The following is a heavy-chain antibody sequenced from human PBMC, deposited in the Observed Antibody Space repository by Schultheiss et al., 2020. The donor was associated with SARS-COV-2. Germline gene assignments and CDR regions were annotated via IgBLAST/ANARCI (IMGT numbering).Heavy chain of an antibody. J-gene: IGHJ4*02. D-gene: IGHD6-19*01. CDR3: ARGPPYSSGAADY. CDR2: FIPIFGTA. Sequence: GGSLRLSCKASGGTFSDYLISWVRQAPGQGLEWMGGFIPIFGTANYAQKFQDRVTIVADESTSTTYVELSSLRSEDTAVYYCARGPPYSSGAADYWGQGTLVTVSS. V-gene: IGHV1-69*01. CDR1: GGTFSDYL.